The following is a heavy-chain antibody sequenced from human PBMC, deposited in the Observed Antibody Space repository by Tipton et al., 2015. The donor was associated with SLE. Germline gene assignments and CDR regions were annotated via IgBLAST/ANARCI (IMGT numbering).Heavy chain of an antibody. D-gene: IGHD3/OR15-3a*01. CDR1: GDSISSYY. V-gene: IGHV4-59*01. Sequence: LRLSCTVSGDSISSYYWSWIRQPPGKGLEWIGYIYHTGSTNYHPSLKSRVTISVDTSKNQFSLKLSSVTAADTAVYYCARLDWGYFDYWGQGTLVTVSS. CDR2: IYHTGST. J-gene: IGHJ4*01. CDR3: ARLDWGYFDY.